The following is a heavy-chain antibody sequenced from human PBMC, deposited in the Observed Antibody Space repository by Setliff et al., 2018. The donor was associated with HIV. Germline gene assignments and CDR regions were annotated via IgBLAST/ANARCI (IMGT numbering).Heavy chain of an antibody. J-gene: IGHJ3*02. D-gene: IGHD3-3*01. Sequence: ASVKVSCKASGYMFTNYALHWVRQAPGQRLEWMGWINAYNGNTKYSQKFQGRVTMTRDTSTSTVYMELSSLRSEGTAIYYCARDPSYSPYYDFWSGYYPHDALDIWGQGTMVTVSS. CDR1: GYMFTNYA. V-gene: IGHV1-3*01. CDR3: ARDPSYSPYYDFWSGYYPHDALDI. CDR2: INAYNGNT.